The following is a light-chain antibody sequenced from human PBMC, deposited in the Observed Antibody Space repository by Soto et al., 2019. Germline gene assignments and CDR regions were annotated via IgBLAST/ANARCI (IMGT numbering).Light chain of an antibody. CDR1: QSVGSD. CDR2: GAS. Sequence: EIVMTQSPATLSVSPGERATLSCRASQSVGSDLAWYQQKPGQAPRLLIFGASTRAAGIPARFSGSGSGTEFTLTISSLQSEDFAVYYCHQYNNWPPWTFGQGTKVDI. V-gene: IGKV3-15*01. J-gene: IGKJ1*01. CDR3: HQYNNWPPWT.